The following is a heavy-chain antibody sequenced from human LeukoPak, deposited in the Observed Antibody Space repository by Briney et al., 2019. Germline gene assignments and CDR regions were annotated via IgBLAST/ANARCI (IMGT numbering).Heavy chain of an antibody. J-gene: IGHJ4*02. CDR1: GYTFTGYY. D-gene: IGHD3-22*01. CDR3: ARHYSGDSSAFYDF. CDR2: INPNSGGT. V-gene: IGHV1-2*02. Sequence: ASVKVSCKASGYTFTGYYLHWVRQAPAQGLEWVGWINPNSGGTDYVQKFQGRVTMTRDTSISTTYMELSRLRSDDTAVYYCARHYSGDSSAFYDFWGQGTLVTVSS.